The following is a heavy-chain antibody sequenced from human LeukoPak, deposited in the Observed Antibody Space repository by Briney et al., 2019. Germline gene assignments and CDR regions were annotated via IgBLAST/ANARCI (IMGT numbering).Heavy chain of an antibody. Sequence: SETLSLTCSVSGYSISSGYFWGWIRQPPGKGPEWIATTHHSGATYYNPSLKSRVTLSVDTSKNQVSLKMTPVTAADTAVYYCTREVWGSTFPDYWGQGTLVTVSS. CDR1: GYSISSGYF. CDR3: TREVWGSTFPDY. J-gene: IGHJ4*02. V-gene: IGHV4-38-2*02. D-gene: IGHD7-27*01. CDR2: THHSGAT.